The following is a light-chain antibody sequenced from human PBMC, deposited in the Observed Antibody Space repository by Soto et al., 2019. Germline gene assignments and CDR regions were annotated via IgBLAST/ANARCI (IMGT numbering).Light chain of an antibody. V-gene: IGLV2-8*01. CDR3: SSYAGSNNLL. J-gene: IGLJ3*02. CDR1: SSDVGGYHY. CDR2: EVS. Sequence: QSVLTQPPSASGSPGQSVTISCTGTSSDVGGYHYVSWYQQHPGKAPKLMIYEVSKRPSGVPDRFSGSKSGNTASLSVSGLQAEDEADFYCSSYAGSNNLLFGGGTKLTAL.